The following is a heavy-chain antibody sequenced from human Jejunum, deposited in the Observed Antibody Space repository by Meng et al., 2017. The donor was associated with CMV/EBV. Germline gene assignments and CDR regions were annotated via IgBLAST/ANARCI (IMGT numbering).Heavy chain of an antibody. CDR3: ARPEGNGWCRDAY. Sequence: SGVTISNYFMTWVRQAPGKGLEWVANIKEDGSQKYYVDSVEGRFTISRDNAKNSLYLQMNSLRAEDTAVYYCARPEGNGWCRDAYWGQGTRVTVSS. D-gene: IGHD6-19*01. V-gene: IGHV3-7*01. CDR1: GVTISNYF. CDR2: IKEDGSQK. J-gene: IGHJ4*02.